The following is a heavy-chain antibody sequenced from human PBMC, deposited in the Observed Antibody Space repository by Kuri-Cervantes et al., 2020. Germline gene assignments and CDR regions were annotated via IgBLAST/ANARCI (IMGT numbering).Heavy chain of an antibody. J-gene: IGHJ4*02. Sequence: GESLKISCAASGFTFSSYGMHWVRQAPSKGLEWVSSISSSSLYIYYTDPVKGRFTISRDNSENTLYLQLSSLRAEDTAIYYCAKGYYYVAGSQPAPLDYWGQGTLVTVSS. CDR3: AKGYYYVAGSQPAPLDY. D-gene: IGHD3-10*01. CDR1: GFTFSSYG. V-gene: IGHV3-21*04. CDR2: ISSSSLYI.